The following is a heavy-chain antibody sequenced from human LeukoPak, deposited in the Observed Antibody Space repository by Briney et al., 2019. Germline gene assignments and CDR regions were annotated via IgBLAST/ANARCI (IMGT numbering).Heavy chain of an antibody. Sequence: ASVKVSCKASGYTFTSYGISWVRQAPGQGLEWMGWISAYNGNTNYAQKLQGRVTMTTDTSTSTAYMELRSLRSDDTAVYYCARGWPPGGSSTYYFDYWGQGTLVTVSS. D-gene: IGHD1-26*01. CDR3: ARGWPPGGSSTYYFDY. CDR2: ISAYNGNT. J-gene: IGHJ4*02. CDR1: GYTFTSYG. V-gene: IGHV1-18*01.